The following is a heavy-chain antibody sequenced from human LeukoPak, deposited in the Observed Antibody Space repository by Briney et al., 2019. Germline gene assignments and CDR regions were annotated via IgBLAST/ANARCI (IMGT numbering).Heavy chain of an antibody. CDR3: ARAQSRTHWDGFDI. CDR2: ISTDNGNT. D-gene: IGHD5-24*01. V-gene: IGHV1-18*01. J-gene: IGHJ3*02. Sequence: AASVKVSCKASGYTFSSHGIIWVRQAPGRGLEWMGWISTDNGNTNYVQNLQGRVSMTRDTFTSTVYMELRSLRSDDTAVYYCARAQSRTHWDGFDIWGQGTVVTVPS. CDR1: GYTFSSHG.